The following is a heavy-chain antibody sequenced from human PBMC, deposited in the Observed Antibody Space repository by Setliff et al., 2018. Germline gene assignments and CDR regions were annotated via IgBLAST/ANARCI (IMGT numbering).Heavy chain of an antibody. CDR1: GFTFSSYG. J-gene: IGHJ3*02. D-gene: IGHD6-13*01. CDR3: AKEGGSSWYGLDS. CDR2: IRYDGSNK. Sequence: LRLSCAASGFTFSSYGMHWVRQAPGKGLEWVAFIRYDGSNKYYADSVKGRFTISRDNSKNTLYLQMNSLRAEDTAVYYCAKEGGSSWYGLDSWGQGTMVTVSS. V-gene: IGHV3-30*02.